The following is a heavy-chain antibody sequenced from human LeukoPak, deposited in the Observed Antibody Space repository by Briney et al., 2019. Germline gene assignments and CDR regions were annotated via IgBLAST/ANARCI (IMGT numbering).Heavy chain of an antibody. J-gene: IGHJ4*02. Sequence: PGGSLRLSCAASGFTFSSYWMTWVRQAPGKGLEWVANIEEDGSDKYYVDSVRGRFTISRDNPNNSVYLQMKSLRAEDTAVYYCARPVGTGNYFVYWGQGTLVTVSS. D-gene: IGHD6-13*01. CDR2: IEEDGSDK. V-gene: IGHV3-7*01. CDR1: GFTFSSYW. CDR3: ARPVGTGNYFVY.